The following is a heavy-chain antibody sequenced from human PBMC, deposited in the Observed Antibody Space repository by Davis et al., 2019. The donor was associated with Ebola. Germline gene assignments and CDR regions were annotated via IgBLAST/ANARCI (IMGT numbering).Heavy chain of an antibody. CDR1: GFTFSNYW. CDR3: ARDEASLLWFGELHH. D-gene: IGHD3-10*01. Sequence: PGGSLRLSCVASGFTFSNYWMTWVRQAPVRGLEWVANIKQDGSEKQYVDSVKGRFTISRDNSKNTLYLQMNSLRAEDTAVYYCARDEASLLWFGELHHWGQGTLVTVSS. J-gene: IGHJ5*02. V-gene: IGHV3-7*01. CDR2: IKQDGSEK.